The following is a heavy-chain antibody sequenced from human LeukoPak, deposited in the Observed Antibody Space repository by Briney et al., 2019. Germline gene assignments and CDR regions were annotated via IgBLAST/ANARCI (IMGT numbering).Heavy chain of an antibody. J-gene: IGHJ4*02. CDR1: GHTLSEYY. Sequence: GATVKISCKASGHTLSEYYMHWVQQAPGKGLEWMGRVDPEDGETIYAEKFQGRVTITADTSTDTAYMELSSLRSEDTAVYYCATVECSRTSCPSIHPDYWGQGTLVTVSS. CDR2: VDPEDGET. D-gene: IGHD2-2*01. V-gene: IGHV1-69-2*01. CDR3: ATVECSRTSCPSIHPDY.